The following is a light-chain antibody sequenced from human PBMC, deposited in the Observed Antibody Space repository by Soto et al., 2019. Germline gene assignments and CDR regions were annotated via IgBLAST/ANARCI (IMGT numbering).Light chain of an antibody. Sequence: EIVLTQSPATLSLSPGERATLSSRASQRVSSYLAWYQQKPGQAPRLLIYDASNRATGIPARFSGSGSGTDFTLTISSLEPEDFAIYYCQQRSNWPPVTFGGGTKVEI. J-gene: IGKJ4*01. V-gene: IGKV3-11*01. CDR1: QRVSSY. CDR3: QQRSNWPPVT. CDR2: DAS.